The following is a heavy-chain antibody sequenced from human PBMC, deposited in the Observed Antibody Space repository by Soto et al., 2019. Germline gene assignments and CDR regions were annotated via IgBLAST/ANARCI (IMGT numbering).Heavy chain of an antibody. Sequence: QVQLQESGPGLVRPSQTLSLTCSVSGSSIYNGEYFWRWIRQSPGKGLEWIGHIHNSGSSYNNPARKSRVSISADTSMNLFSLALTSVTAADSAMYYCARGRTTENVDSWGQGILVTVSS. V-gene: IGHV4-30-4*01. CDR3: ARGRTTENVDS. J-gene: IGHJ4*02. CDR2: IHNSGSS. CDR1: GSSIYNGEYF.